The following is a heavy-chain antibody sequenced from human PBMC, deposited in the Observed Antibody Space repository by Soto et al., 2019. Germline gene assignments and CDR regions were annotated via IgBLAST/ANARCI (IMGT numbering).Heavy chain of an antibody. CDR3: AKDRERIATRSIDY. V-gene: IGHV3-23*01. D-gene: IGHD6-6*01. CDR2: ISGSGVST. J-gene: IGHJ4*02. Sequence: EVQLLESGGGLVQPGGSLRLSWAAPGFTFSTYAMSWVRQAPGKGLEWVSGISGSGVSTYYADSVKGRFTISRDNSKSTLYLQMNSLRAEDTAVYYCAKDRERIATRSIDYWGQGTLVTVSS. CDR1: GFTFSTYA.